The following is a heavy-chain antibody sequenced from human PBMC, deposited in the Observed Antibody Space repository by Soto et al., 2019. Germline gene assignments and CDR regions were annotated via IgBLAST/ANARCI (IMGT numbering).Heavy chain of an antibody. CDR1: GASVSSAEHY. D-gene: IGHD5-12*01. J-gene: IGHJ4*02. Sequence: QVQLQESGPGLVKASQTLSLTCTLSGASVSSAEHYWSWIRQPPGKVLEWIGYTYYSGGSYYTASLQRRVSISVDTSQNQFSLKLTSVTAADTAVYYCARLSGYDPAGAADKWGPGILVSVSS. CDR3: ARLSGYDPAGAADK. CDR2: TYYSGGS. V-gene: IGHV4-30-4*01.